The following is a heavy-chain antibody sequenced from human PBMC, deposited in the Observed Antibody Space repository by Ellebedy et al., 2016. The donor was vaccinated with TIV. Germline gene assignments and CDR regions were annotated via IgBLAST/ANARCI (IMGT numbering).Heavy chain of an antibody. V-gene: IGHV3-23*01. CDR3: AKSPSRKPGLIDS. CDR1: GFTFSSYG. Sequence: GESLKISCVGSGFTFSSYGMNWVRQVPGKGLEWVAIVSAIGSSANYADSVRGRFIISRDNSKSTLSLQMNFLRAEDTAIYYCAKSPSRKPGLIDSWGQGTLVTVSS. J-gene: IGHJ4*02. D-gene: IGHD1-14*01. CDR2: VSAIGSSA.